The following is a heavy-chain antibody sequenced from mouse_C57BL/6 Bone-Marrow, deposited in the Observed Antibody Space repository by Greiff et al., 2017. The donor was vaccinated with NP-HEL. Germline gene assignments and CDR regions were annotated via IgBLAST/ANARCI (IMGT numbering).Heavy chain of an antibody. D-gene: IGHD1-3*01. J-gene: IGHJ3*01. Sequence: VQLQQPGAELVKPGASVKLSCKASGYTFTSYWMQWVKQRPGQGLEWIGEIDPSDSYTNYNQKFKGKATLTVDTSASTAYMQLSSLTSEDSAVYYCARRLKDAYWGQGTLVTVSA. V-gene: IGHV1-50*01. CDR3: ARRLKDAY. CDR1: GYTFTSYW. CDR2: IDPSDSYT.